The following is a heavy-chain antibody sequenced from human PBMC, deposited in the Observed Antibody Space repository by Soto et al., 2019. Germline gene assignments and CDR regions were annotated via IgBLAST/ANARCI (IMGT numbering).Heavy chain of an antibody. CDR2: ISSGSDYI. J-gene: IGHJ4*02. D-gene: IGHD2-15*01. CDR1: GFTFSSYS. Sequence: AGGSLRLSCAASGFTFSSYSMNWVRQAPGKGLEWVSAISSGSDYIYYADSVKGRFTISRDNSKNTVYLQMNSLRPEDTAVYYCAKPLGLLRRAMAQGSDYWGQGTLVTVSS. CDR3: AKPLGLLRRAMAQGSDY. V-gene: IGHV3-21*01.